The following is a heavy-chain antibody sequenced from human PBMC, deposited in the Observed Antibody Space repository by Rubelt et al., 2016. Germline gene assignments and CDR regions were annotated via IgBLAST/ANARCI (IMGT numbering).Heavy chain of an antibody. CDR2: INPSGGST. J-gene: IGHJ5*02. Sequence: QVQLVQSGAEVKKPGASVKVSCKASGYTFTSYYMHWVRQAPGQGLEWMGIINPSGGSTSYAQKFQGRVTMTRETSASTAYMELSSLRSEDTAVYYCARVIWGSGWSNNWFDPWGQGTLVTVSS. V-gene: IGHV1-46*01. CDR3: ARVIWGSGWSNNWFDP. CDR1: GYTFTSYY. D-gene: IGHD6-19*01.